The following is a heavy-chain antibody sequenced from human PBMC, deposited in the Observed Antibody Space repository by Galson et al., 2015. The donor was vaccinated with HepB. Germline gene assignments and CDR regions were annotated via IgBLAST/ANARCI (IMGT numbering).Heavy chain of an antibody. D-gene: IGHD6-13*01. CDR3: ASTIIAAAGTVWFDP. V-gene: IGHV3-23*01. J-gene: IGHJ5*02. CDR1: GFTFSSYA. CDR2: ISGSGGST. Sequence: SGAEVKKPGESLRLSCAASGFTFSSYAMSWVRQAPGKGLEWVSAISGSGGSTYYADSVKGRFTISRDNSKNTLYLQMNSLRAGDTAVYYCASTIIAAAGTVWFDPWGQGTLVTVSS.